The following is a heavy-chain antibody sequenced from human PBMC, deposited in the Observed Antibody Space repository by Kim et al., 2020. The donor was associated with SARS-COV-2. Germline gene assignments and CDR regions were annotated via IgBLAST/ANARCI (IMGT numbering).Heavy chain of an antibody. V-gene: IGHV1-46*01. D-gene: IGHD2-2*01. CDR2: INPSGGST. CDR3: ARDTVPNQLLSLRPTNFDY. Sequence: ASVKVSCKASGYTFTSYYMHWVRQAPGQGLEWMGIINPSGGSTSYAQKFQGRVTMTRDTSTSTVYMELSSLRSEDTAVYYCARDTVPNQLLSLRPTNFDYWGQGTLVTVSS. J-gene: IGHJ4*02. CDR1: GYTFTSYY.